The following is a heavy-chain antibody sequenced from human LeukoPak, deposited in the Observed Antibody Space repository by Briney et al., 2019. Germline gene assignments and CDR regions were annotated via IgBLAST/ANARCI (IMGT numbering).Heavy chain of an antibody. CDR1: GFTFSSYS. J-gene: IGHJ5*02. V-gene: IGHV3-21*01. CDR2: ISSSSSYI. Sequence: GGSLRLSCAASGFTFSSYSMNWVRQAPGKGLEWVSSISSSSSYIYYADSVKGRFTISRDNAKNSLYLQMNSLRAEDTAVYYCAREWVFNNWLDPWGQGTLVTVSS. CDR3: AREWVFNNWLDP.